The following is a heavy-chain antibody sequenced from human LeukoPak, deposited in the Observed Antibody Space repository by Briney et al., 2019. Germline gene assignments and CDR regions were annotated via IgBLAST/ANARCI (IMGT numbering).Heavy chain of an antibody. Sequence: GGSLRLSCAASGFTFSSYSMNWVRQAPGKGLEWVSYISSSSSTIYYADSVKGRFTISRDNAKNSLYLQMNSLRAEDTAVYYCARXPAXWFGEFDAFDIWGQGTMVTVSS. CDR2: ISSSSSTI. V-gene: IGHV3-48*01. CDR3: ARXPAXWFGEFDAFDI. D-gene: IGHD3-10*01. J-gene: IGHJ3*02. CDR1: GFTFSSYS.